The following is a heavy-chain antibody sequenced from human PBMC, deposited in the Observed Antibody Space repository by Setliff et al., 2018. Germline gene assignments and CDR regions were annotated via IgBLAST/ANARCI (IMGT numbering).Heavy chain of an antibody. V-gene: IGHV4-39*07. J-gene: IGHJ4*02. CDR1: GASISSSSYY. CDR2: IFYGGST. CDR3: ARTDDYYNFYAY. D-gene: IGHD3-3*01. Sequence: NPSETLSLTCTVSGASISSSSYYWAWIRQPPGRGLELIGSIFYGGSTYYNPSLKSRVTISIDASKNQFSLKLDSVTAADTAVYYCARTDDYYNFYAYWGQGTLVTVS.